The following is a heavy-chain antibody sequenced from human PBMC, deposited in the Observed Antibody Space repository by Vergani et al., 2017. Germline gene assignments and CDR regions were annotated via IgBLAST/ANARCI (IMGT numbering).Heavy chain of an antibody. CDR2: INPSGGST. D-gene: IGHD3-3*01. V-gene: IGHV1-46*01. CDR1: GYTFTSYY. CDR3: ARGKHYYDFWSGTENYYYYYMDV. J-gene: IGHJ6*03. Sequence: QVQLVQSGAEVKKPGASVKVSCKASGYTFTSYYMHWVRQAPGQGLEWMGIINPSGGSTSYAQKFQGRVTMTRDTSTSTVYMELSSLRSEDTAVYYCARGKHYYDFWSGTENYYYYYMDVWGKGTTVTVSS.